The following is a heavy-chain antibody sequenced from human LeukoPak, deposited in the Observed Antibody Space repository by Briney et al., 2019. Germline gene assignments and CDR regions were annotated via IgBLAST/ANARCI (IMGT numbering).Heavy chain of an antibody. V-gene: IGHV3-15*01. D-gene: IGHD6-6*01. CDR1: GFTFSNAW. CDR2: IKSKTDGGTT. Sequence: GGSLRLSCAASGFTFSNAWMSWVRQAPGKGLEWVGRIKSKTDGGTTDYAAPVKGRFTISRDDSKNTLYLQMNSLKTEDTAVYYCTTDRIVRARVDYWGQGTLVTVSS. J-gene: IGHJ4*02. CDR3: TTDRIVRARVDY.